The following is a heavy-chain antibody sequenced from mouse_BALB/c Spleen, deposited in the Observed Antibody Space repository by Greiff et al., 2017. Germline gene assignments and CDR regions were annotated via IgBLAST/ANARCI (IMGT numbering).Heavy chain of an antibody. CDR3: ARRGSSPFDY. D-gene: IGHD1-1*01. V-gene: IGHV5-12-1*01. CDR2: ISSGGGST. Sequence: EVKLVESGGGLVKPGGSLKLSCAASGFAFSSYDMSWVRQTPEKRLEWVAYISSGGGSTYYPDTVKGRFTISRDNAKNTLYLQMSSLKSEDTAMYYCARRGSSPFDYWGQGTTLTVSS. J-gene: IGHJ2*01. CDR1: GFAFSSYD.